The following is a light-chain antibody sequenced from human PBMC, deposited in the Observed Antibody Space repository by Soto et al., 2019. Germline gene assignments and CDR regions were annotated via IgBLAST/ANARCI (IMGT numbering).Light chain of an antibody. Sequence: QSALTQPPSASGSPGQSVTISCTGTSSDVGGYNYVSWYQQHPGKAPKLMIYEVSKRPSGVPVRFSGSKSGNTASLTVSGLQAEEGADYYCSSYAGSDNLLFGGGTKVTVL. CDR2: EVS. V-gene: IGLV2-8*01. CDR1: SSDVGGYNY. J-gene: IGLJ2*01. CDR3: SSYAGSDNLL.